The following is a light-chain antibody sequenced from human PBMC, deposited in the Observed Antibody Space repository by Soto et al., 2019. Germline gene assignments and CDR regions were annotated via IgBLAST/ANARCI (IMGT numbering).Light chain of an antibody. CDR1: SSNIGAAYD. Sequence: QSVLTQPPSVSGTPGKRVTISCTGSSSNIGAAYDVHWHQQLPGTDPKLLIYGNSNRPSGVPHRFSGSKSGTSASLAITGLQAEDEADYYCQSYDSSLSGSVFGGGTKLTVL. J-gene: IGLJ3*02. CDR2: GNS. V-gene: IGLV1-40*01. CDR3: QSYDSSLSGSV.